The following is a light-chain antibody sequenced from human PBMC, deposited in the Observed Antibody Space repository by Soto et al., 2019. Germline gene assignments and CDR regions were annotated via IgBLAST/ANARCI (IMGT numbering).Light chain of an antibody. Sequence: DIQMTQSPSSLSASVGDRVTITCRASQIISTYLNWYQQRAGLAPRLLIYAASSLQSGVPPRFSGSGSGTDFTLTISILQPEDFATYFCQQTYSAPPTFCQGTKVEIK. V-gene: IGKV1-39*01. CDR1: QIISTY. CDR3: QQTYSAPPT. J-gene: IGKJ1*01. CDR2: AAS.